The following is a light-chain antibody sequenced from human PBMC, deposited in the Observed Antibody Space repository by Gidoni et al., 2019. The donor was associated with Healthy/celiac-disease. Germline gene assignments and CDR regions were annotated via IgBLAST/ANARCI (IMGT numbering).Light chain of an antibody. Sequence: DIVMTHSPLSLPVTPGEPAPISCRSSQSLLHSNGYNYLDWYLQKPGQSPPLLIYLGSNRASGVPDRFSGSGSGTDFTLKISRVESEDVGVYYCMQALQTPLTFGGGTKVEIK. J-gene: IGKJ4*01. CDR2: LGS. CDR3: MQALQTPLT. CDR1: QSLLHSNGYNY. V-gene: IGKV2-28*01.